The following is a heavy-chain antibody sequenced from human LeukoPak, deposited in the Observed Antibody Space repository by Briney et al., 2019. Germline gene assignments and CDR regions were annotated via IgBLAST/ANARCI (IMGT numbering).Heavy chain of an antibody. CDR3: ARYSGSYVYYYYMDV. D-gene: IGHD1-26*01. CDR2: IYYSGST. CDR1: GGSISSYY. Sequence: NPSETLSLTCSVSGGSISSYYWSWIRQPPGKGLEWIGYIYYSGSTNYNPSLKSRVTISVDTSKNQFSLKLSSVTAADTAVYYCARYSGSYVYYYYMDVWGKGTTVTVSS. J-gene: IGHJ6*03. V-gene: IGHV4-59*08.